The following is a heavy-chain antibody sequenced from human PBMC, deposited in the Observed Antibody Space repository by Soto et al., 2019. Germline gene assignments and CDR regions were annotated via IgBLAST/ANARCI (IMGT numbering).Heavy chain of an antibody. V-gene: IGHV3-11*01. Sequence: QVQLVESGGGLVKPGGSLRLSCAASGFTFSDYYMSWIRQAPGKGLEWVSYISSSGSTIYYADSVKGRFTISRDNAKNXLXLXXNSLRAEDTAVYYCARFRITMVRGVVYYYYYGMDVWGQGTTVTVSS. CDR1: GFTFSDYY. CDR2: ISSSGSTI. CDR3: ARFRITMVRGVVYYYYYGMDV. J-gene: IGHJ6*02. D-gene: IGHD3-10*01.